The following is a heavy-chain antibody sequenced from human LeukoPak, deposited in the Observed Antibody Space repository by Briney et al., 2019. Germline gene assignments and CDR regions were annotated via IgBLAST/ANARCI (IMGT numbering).Heavy chain of an antibody. CDR1: GYTFTSYG. CDR2: ISAYNGNT. V-gene: IGHV1-18*01. CDR3: ATNRQIMILGVVIMPAFDI. Sequence: GASVKVSCKASGYTFTSYGISWVRQAPGQGLEWMGWISAYNGNTNYAQKLQGRVTMTEDTSTDTAYMELSSLRSEDTAVYYCATNRQIMILGVVIMPAFDIWGQGTMVTVSS. J-gene: IGHJ3*02. D-gene: IGHD3-3*01.